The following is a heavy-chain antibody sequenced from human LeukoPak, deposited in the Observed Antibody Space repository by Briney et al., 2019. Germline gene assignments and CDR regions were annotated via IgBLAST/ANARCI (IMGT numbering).Heavy chain of an antibody. CDR3: AREGVGGDGYDLFDY. CDR1: GYTFTSYY. J-gene: IGHJ4*02. Sequence: ASVKVSCKASGYTFTSYYMHWVRQAPGQGLEWMGIINPSGGSTSYAQKFQGRVTMTRDTSTSTVYMELSSLRSEDTAVYYCAREGVGGDGYDLFDYWGQGTLVTVSS. CDR2: INPSGGST. V-gene: IGHV1-46*01. D-gene: IGHD5-24*01.